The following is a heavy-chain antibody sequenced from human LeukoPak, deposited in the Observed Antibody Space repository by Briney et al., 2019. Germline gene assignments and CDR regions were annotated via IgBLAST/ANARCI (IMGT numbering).Heavy chain of an antibody. CDR3: ARAFFWSSYGMDV. Sequence: SETLSLTCAVDGGSFSGYYWSWIRQPPGKGLEWIGEINHSGSTNYNPSLKSRVTISVDTSKNQFSLKLSSMTAADTAVYYCARAFFWSSYGMDVWGQGTTVTVSS. V-gene: IGHV4-34*01. CDR1: GGSFSGYY. CDR2: INHSGST. J-gene: IGHJ6*02. D-gene: IGHD3-3*01.